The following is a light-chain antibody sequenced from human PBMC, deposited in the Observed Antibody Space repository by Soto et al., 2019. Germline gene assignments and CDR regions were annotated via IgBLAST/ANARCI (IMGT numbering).Light chain of an antibody. J-gene: IGKJ4*01. V-gene: IGKV3-15*01. Sequence: EIVMTQSPATLSVSPGERATLSCRASQSVSSNLAWYQQEPGQAPRLLIYGASTRATGIPARFSGSGSGTEFTLTISSLRSEDFAVYYCQQYNNWPPLTFGGGTKVEIK. CDR1: QSVSSN. CDR2: GAS. CDR3: QQYNNWPPLT.